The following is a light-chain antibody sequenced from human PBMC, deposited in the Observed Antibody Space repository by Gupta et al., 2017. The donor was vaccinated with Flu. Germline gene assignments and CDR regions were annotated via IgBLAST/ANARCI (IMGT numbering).Light chain of an antibody. CDR3: QQSSRIA. J-gene: IGKJ3*01. V-gene: IGKV1-39*01. CDR1: QRISSY. CDR2: AAS. Sequence: DIQMTQSPSSLSASVGDRVTITCRTSQRISSYLNWYQQKPGEAPKLLITAASHWQDGVPSRCSGSGSGTDFTLTISSREPEDFESYYYQQSSRIAFGPGTKVDLK.